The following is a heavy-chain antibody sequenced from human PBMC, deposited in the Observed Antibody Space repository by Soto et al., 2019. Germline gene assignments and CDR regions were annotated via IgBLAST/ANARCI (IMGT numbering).Heavy chain of an antibody. J-gene: IGHJ4*02. CDR3: ARDLRSGDYFDY. CDR1: GGSISSYY. D-gene: IGHD5-12*01. Sequence: LSLTCTVSGGSISSYYWSLIRQPPGKGLEWIGYIYYSGSTYYNPSLKSRVTISVDTSKNQFSLKLSSVTAADTAVYYCARDLRSGDYFDYWGQGTLVTVSS. CDR2: IYYSGST. V-gene: IGHV4-59*12.